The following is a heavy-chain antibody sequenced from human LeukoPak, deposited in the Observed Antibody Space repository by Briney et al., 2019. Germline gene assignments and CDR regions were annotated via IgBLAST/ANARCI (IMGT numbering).Heavy chain of an antibody. Sequence: PSETLSLTCTVSGGSISSSSYYWGWIRQPPGKGLEWIGSIYYSGSTYYNPSLKSRVTISVDTSKNQFSLKLSSVTAADTAVYYCARELRGSRRDWFDPWGQGTLVTVSS. CDR2: IYYSGST. CDR3: ARELRGSRRDWFDP. V-gene: IGHV4-39*02. D-gene: IGHD2-2*01. J-gene: IGHJ5*02. CDR1: GGSISSSSYY.